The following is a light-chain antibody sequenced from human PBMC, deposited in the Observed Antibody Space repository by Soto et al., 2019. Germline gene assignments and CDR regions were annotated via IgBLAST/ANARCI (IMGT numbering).Light chain of an antibody. Sequence: ILMTQSPATLSVAPGERATLSCRASQSVSSNLAWYQQKPGQAPRRLIYGASTRATGIPARFSGSGSGTEFTLTISSLQSEDFAFYYCQQYNNWPRTFGQGTKLEIK. J-gene: IGKJ2*01. CDR3: QQYNNWPRT. V-gene: IGKV3-15*01. CDR1: QSVSSN. CDR2: GAS.